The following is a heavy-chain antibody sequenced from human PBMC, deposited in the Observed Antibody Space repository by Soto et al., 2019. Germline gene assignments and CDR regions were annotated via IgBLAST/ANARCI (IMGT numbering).Heavy chain of an antibody. D-gene: IGHD6-19*01. CDR3: ARDWVVDHPQWLAPYYYYYGMDV. Sequence: GESLKISCKGSGYSFTSYWIGWVRQMPGKGLEWMGIIYPGDSDTRYSPSFQGQVTISADKSISTAYLQGSSLKASDTAMYYCARDWVVDHPQWLAPYYYYYGMDVWGQGTTVTVSS. CDR1: GYSFTSYW. V-gene: IGHV5-51*01. CDR2: IYPGDSDT. J-gene: IGHJ6*02.